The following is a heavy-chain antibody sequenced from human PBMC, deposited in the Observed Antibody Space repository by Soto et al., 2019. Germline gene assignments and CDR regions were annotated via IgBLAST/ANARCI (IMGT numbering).Heavy chain of an antibody. V-gene: IGHV1-2*02. D-gene: IGHD3-3*01. CDR2: INPNSGGT. CDR1: GYTFTGYY. CDR3: ARDVTIFGVVTDAFDI. Sequence: GASVKVSCKASGYTFTGYYMHWVRQAPGQGLEWMGWINPNSGGTNYAQKLQGRVTMTTDTSISTAYMELRSLRSDDTAVYYCARDVTIFGVVTDAFDIWGQGTMVTVSS. J-gene: IGHJ3*02.